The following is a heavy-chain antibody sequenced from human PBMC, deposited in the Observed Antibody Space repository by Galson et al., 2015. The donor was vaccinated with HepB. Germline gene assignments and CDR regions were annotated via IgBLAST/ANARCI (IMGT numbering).Heavy chain of an antibody. CDR2: IIPILGIA. CDR3: ARGRTTVVTLFDY. V-gene: IGHV1-69*02. Sequence: SCKASGGTFSSYTISWVRQAPGQGLEWMGRIIPILGIANYAQKFQGRVTITADKSTSTAYMELSSLRSEDTAVYYCARGRTTVVTLFDYWGQGTLVTVSS. D-gene: IGHD4-23*01. J-gene: IGHJ4*02. CDR1: GGTFSSYT.